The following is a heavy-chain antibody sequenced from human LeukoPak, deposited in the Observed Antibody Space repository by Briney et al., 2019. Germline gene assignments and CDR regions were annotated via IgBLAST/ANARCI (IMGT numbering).Heavy chain of an antibody. CDR2: ISPSGGDT. D-gene: IGHD3-10*01. V-gene: IGHV3-23*01. CDR3: AKVPSAHYYGSGSAPYYFDY. CDR1: GFTFSSYA. Sequence: PGGSLRLSCAASGFTFSSYAMTWVRQAPGEGLEWVSAISPSGGDTYYADSVQGRFSISRDNSKNTPYLQMNSLRAEDTAVYYCAKVPSAHYYGSGSAPYYFDYWGQGTLVTVSS. J-gene: IGHJ4*02.